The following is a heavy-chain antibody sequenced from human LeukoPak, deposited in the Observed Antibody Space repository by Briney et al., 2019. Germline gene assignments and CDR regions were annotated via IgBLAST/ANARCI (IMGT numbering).Heavy chain of an antibody. CDR2: ISTTEDST. Sequence: PGGSLRLSCAASGFTFSRYAMTWVRQAPGKGLEWVSLISTTEDSTHYADSVKGRFTISRDNSKNTLYLQMNSLRAEDTAVYYCAREGDVVVVAATGDAFDIWGQGTMVTVSS. J-gene: IGHJ3*02. V-gene: IGHV3-23*01. D-gene: IGHD2-15*01. CDR1: GFTFSRYA. CDR3: AREGDVVVVAATGDAFDI.